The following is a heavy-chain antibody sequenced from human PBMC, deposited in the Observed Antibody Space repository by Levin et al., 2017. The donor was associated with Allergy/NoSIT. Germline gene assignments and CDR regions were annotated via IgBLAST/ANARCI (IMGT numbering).Heavy chain of an antibody. Sequence: GESLKISCAASGFSFSSYFMTWVRQAPGKGLEWISAVSDSGGNTYYADSVKGRFTISRDNSQNTLFLQMNSLRAEETAVYYCAQQIKFAGFTYYFDSWGHGTLVTVSS. V-gene: IGHV3-23*01. J-gene: IGHJ4*01. CDR3: AQQIKFAGFTYYFDS. CDR1: GFSFSSYF. CDR2: VSDSGGNT. D-gene: IGHD1/OR15-1a*01.